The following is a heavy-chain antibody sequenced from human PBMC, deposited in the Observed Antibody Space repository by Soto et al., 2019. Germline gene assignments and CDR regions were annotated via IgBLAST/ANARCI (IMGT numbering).Heavy chain of an antibody. CDR2: INAGYGST. J-gene: IGHJ3*02. D-gene: IGHD1-1*01. Sequence: QVQLAQSGTEVKKPGASVKVSCKASVYSFTYYAIHWVRQAPGQRLEWMGWINAGYGSTKYSQKFQDRVTISSDTSASTAYMELSSLRSEDTAVYYCARAYKDPSIDAFDIWGQGTMVTVSS. V-gene: IGHV1-3*01. CDR1: VYSFTYYA. CDR3: ARAYKDPSIDAFDI.